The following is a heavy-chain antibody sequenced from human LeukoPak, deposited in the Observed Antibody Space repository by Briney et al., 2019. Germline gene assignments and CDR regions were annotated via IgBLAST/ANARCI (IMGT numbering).Heavy chain of an antibody. CDR3: ARVYCGGDCYRGYFDY. CDR2: IIPIFGTA. D-gene: IGHD2-21*02. J-gene: IGHJ4*02. CDR1: GGTFSSYA. Sequence: ASVKVSCKASGGTFSSYAISWVRQAPGRGLEWMGRIIPIFGTANYAQKFQGRVTITTDESTSTAYMELSSLRSEDTAVYYCARVYCGGDCYRGYFDYWGQGTLVTVSS. V-gene: IGHV1-69*05.